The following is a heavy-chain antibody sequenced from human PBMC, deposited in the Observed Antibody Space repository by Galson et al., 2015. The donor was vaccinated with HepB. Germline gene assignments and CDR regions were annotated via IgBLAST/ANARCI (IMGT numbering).Heavy chain of an antibody. D-gene: IGHD3-22*01. CDR1: GFTFSGSA. J-gene: IGHJ4*02. CDR3: TRLRSYYDSSGYQDYFDY. Sequence: SLRLSCAASGFTFSGSAMHWARQASGKGLEWVGRIRSKANSYATAYAASVKGRFTISRDDSKNTAYLQMNSLKTEDTAVYYCTRLRSYYDSSGYQDYFDYWGQGTLVTVSS. V-gene: IGHV3-73*01. CDR2: IRSKANSYAT.